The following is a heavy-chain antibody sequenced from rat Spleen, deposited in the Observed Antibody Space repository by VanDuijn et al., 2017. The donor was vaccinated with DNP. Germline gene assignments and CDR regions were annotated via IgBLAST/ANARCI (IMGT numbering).Heavy chain of an antibody. CDR2: IRYDGGST. V-gene: IGHV5-20*01. D-gene: IGHD5-1*01. Sequence: EVQLVESGGGLVQPGRSLKLSCAASGFTFSDYYMAWVRQAPTKGLEWVAYIRYDGGSTYYGDSVKGRFTISRDNAKSTLYLQMDSLRSEDTATYFCSTAELGRYVMDAWGQGTSVTVFS. CDR1: GFTFSDYY. CDR3: STAELGRYVMDA. J-gene: IGHJ4*01.